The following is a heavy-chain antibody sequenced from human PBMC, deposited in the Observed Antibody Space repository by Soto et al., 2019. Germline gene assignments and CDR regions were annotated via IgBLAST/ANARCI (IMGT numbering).Heavy chain of an antibody. V-gene: IGHV1-46*01. Sequence: ASVKVSCKASGYTFTYYIQWVRQAPGQGLEWLGVINPSGDSTSYAQKFQGRVAMTWDTSRTTAYMDLSSLRSDDAAVYYCARGFVTTVTPNGMDVWGQGTTVTSP. CDR2: INPSGDST. D-gene: IGHD4-17*01. J-gene: IGHJ6*02. CDR3: ARGFVTTVTPNGMDV. CDR1: GYTFTYY.